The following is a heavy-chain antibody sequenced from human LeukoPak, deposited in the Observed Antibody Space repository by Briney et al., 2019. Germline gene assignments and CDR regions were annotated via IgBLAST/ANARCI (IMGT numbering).Heavy chain of an antibody. J-gene: IGHJ4*02. V-gene: IGHV3-30*03. D-gene: IGHD3-9*01. CDR1: GFTFSSYG. CDR3: ARNPLYYDIWTGYGDY. CDR2: ISYDGSNK. Sequence: PGRSLRLSCATSGFTFSSYGMHWVRQAPGKGLEWVAVISYDGSNKYYADSVKGRITISRDNSKNTLYLQMNSLRAEDTAVYYCARNPLYYDIWTGYGDYWGQGTLVTVSS.